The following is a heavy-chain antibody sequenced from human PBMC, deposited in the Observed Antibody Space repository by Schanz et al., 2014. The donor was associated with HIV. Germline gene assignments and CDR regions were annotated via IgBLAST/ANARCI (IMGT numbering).Heavy chain of an antibody. J-gene: IGHJ4*02. CDR3: ACECDYGGNSCFDY. Sequence: EVQILESGGGLVQPGGSLRLSCVVSGFPFSSSVMSWVRQAPGKGLEWVSGISWNSGSIGYADSVKGRFTISRDNAKNSLYLQMNSLRAEDTALYYCACECDYGGNSCFDYWGQGTLVTVSS. D-gene: IGHD4-17*01. CDR2: ISWNSGSI. CDR1: GFPFSSSV. V-gene: IGHV3-9*01.